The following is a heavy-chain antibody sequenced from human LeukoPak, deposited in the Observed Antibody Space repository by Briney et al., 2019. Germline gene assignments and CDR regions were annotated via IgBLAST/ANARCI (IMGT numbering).Heavy chain of an antibody. D-gene: IGHD3-22*01. CDR2: IYPGDSYT. CDR3: ARIPLDSSGYYYAGDGFDI. Sequence: GESLKISCKGSGYRFASYWIGWVRQMPGKGLEWMGNIYPGDSYTNYSPSLQGHVTISADKSISTAYLQWSSLKASDTAMYYCARIPLDSSGYYYAGDGFDIWGQGTMVTVSS. V-gene: IGHV5-10-1*01. CDR1: GYRFASYW. J-gene: IGHJ3*02.